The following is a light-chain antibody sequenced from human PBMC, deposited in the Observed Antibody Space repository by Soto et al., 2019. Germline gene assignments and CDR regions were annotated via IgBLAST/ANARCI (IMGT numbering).Light chain of an antibody. CDR3: LLEFSYLWA. V-gene: IGKV1-16*01. Sequence: DIQMTKSPSSLSASVGDRVTITCRASQDVDNYLAWFQQRPGKAPKSLIYASSTSQSGVPSRFSGSGSGSHFTLTISSLQPVYFYTYYCLLEFSYLWALGQGTKVDI. J-gene: IGKJ1*01. CDR2: ASS. CDR1: QDVDNY.